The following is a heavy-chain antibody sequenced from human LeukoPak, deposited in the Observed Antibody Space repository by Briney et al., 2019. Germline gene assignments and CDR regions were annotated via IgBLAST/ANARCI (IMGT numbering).Heavy chain of an antibody. J-gene: IGHJ5*02. CDR2: ISGSGGST. CDR1: GFTFSSYA. Sequence: GGSLRLSCAASGFTFSSYAMSWVRQAPGKGLEWVSAISGSGGSTYYAASVKGRFTISRDNSKNTLYLQMNSLRAEDTAVYYCAKLIGYCSSTSCSGFDPWGQGTLVTVSS. V-gene: IGHV3-23*01. CDR3: AKLIGYCSSTSCSGFDP. D-gene: IGHD2-2*01.